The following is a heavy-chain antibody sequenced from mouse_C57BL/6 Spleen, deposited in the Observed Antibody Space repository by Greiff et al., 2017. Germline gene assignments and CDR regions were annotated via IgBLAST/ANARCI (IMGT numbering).Heavy chain of an antibody. D-gene: IGHD1-1*01. V-gene: IGHV1-69*01. CDR3: ARAYYYGSWAMDY. J-gene: IGHJ4*01. CDR2: IDPSDSYT. Sequence: VQLQQPGAELVMPGASVKLSCKASGYTFTSYWMHWVKQRPGQGLEWIGEIDPSDSYTNYNQKFKGKSTLTVDKSSSTAYMQLSSLTSEDSAVYYCARAYYYGSWAMDYWGQGTSVTVSS. CDR1: GYTFTSYW.